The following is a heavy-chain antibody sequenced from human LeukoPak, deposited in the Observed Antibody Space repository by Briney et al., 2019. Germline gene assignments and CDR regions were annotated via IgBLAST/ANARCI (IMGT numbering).Heavy chain of an antibody. D-gene: IGHD3-10*01. V-gene: IGHV3-9*01. CDR2: ISWNSGSI. Sequence: QTGGSLRLSCAASGFTFDDYAMHWVRQAPGKGLEWVSGISWNSGSIGYADSVKGRFTISRDNAKNSLYLQMNSLRAEDTALYYCAKDDMVRGVTSFDYWGQGTLVTVSS. J-gene: IGHJ4*02. CDR1: GFTFDDYA. CDR3: AKDDMVRGVTSFDY.